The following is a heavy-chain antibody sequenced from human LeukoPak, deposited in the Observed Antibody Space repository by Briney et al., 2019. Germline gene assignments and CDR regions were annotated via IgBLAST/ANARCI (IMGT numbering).Heavy chain of an antibody. CDR3: ARSQGGTMSLRHFDL. D-gene: IGHD3-22*01. Sequence: TGGSLRLSCAASGFTVSSNYMNWVRQAPGKGLEWVSVINSGGNAYYADSAKGRFTISRDNSKNMLYLQMNSLRAEDTAVYYCARSQGGTMSLRHFDLWGRGTLVSVSS. J-gene: IGHJ2*01. V-gene: IGHV3-53*01. CDR2: INSGGNA. CDR1: GFTVSSNY.